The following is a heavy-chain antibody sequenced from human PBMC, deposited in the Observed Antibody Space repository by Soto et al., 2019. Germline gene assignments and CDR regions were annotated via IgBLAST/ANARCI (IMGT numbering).Heavy chain of an antibody. CDR3: AKDGAIAAADYFFDY. J-gene: IGHJ4*02. D-gene: IGHD6-13*01. CDR1: GFTFSNHA. Sequence: PGGSLRLSCAASGFTFSNHAIHWVRQAPGKGLEWVAVIASDGKDKRYADSVKGRFTISRDNSKNTVYLQMNSLRGEDTAVYYCAKDGAIAAADYFFDYWGKGSLVTVSS. CDR2: IASDGKDK. V-gene: IGHV3-30*18.